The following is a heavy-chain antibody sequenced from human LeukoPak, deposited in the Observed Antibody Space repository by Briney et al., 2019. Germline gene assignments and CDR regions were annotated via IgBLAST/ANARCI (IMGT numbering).Heavy chain of an antibody. Sequence: SESLSLTCTASGGSISSYYRSWIRQPPGKGLEWIGYIYYSGNTNYNPSLKSRLTISVDTSKKQFSLKLSSVTAADTAVYYCARESRRDGYKFDYWGQGTLVTVSS. V-gene: IGHV4-59*01. D-gene: IGHD5-24*01. CDR2: IYYSGNT. J-gene: IGHJ4*02. CDR3: ARESRRDGYKFDY. CDR1: GGSISSYY.